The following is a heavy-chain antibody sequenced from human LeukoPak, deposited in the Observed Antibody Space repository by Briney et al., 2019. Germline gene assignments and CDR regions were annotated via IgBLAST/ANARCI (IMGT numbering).Heavy chain of an antibody. CDR3: ARDVGSSWPNYYYYYYMDV. Sequence: ASVKVSCKASGYTFTGYYMHWVRQAPGQGLEWMGWINPNSGGTNYAQKFQGRVTMTRDTSISTAYMELSRLRSDDTAVYYCARDVGSSWPNYYYYYYMDVWGKGTTVTVSS. D-gene: IGHD6-13*01. CDR1: GYTFTGYY. V-gene: IGHV1-2*02. CDR2: INPNSGGT. J-gene: IGHJ6*03.